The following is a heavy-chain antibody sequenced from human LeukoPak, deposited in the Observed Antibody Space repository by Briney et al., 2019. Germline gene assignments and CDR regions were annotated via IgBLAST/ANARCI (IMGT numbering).Heavy chain of an antibody. J-gene: IGHJ4*02. V-gene: IGHV3-33*06. D-gene: IGHD2-2*01. CDR1: GFTFSSYG. CDR3: AKDVVVVPAHYFDY. CDR2: IWYDGSNK. Sequence: GGSLRLSCAASGFTFSSYGMHWVRQAPGKGLEWVAVIWYDGSNKYYADSVKGRFTISRDNSKNTLYLQMNSLRAEDTAIYYCAKDVVVVPAHYFDYWGQGTLVTVSS.